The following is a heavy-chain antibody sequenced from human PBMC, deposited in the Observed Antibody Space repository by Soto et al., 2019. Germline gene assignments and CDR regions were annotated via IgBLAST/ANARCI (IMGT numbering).Heavy chain of an antibody. Sequence: ESGGGVVQPGRSLRLSCAASGFKFSSYGMNWVRQAPGKGLEWVALIWYDGSNKYYGDPVKGRFTISRDNSQNTLYLQMNSLRAEDTAVYYCARARTFVRGGAFDIWGQGTMVTVSS. CDR1: GFKFSSYG. CDR2: IWYDGSNK. J-gene: IGHJ3*02. CDR3: ARARTFVRGGAFDI. V-gene: IGHV3-33*01. D-gene: IGHD3-16*01.